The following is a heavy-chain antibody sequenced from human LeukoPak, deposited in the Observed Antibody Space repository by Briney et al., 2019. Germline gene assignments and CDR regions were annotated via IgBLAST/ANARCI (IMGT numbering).Heavy chain of an antibody. CDR3: TGNYYGSGSYADFDY. J-gene: IGHJ4*02. D-gene: IGHD3-10*01. CDR1: GFTFSGSA. CDR2: IRSTANGYAT. Sequence: PGGSLRLSCAASGFTFSGSALHWVRQASGKGLEWVGRIRSTANGYATAYAASVKGRFTISRDDSKNTAYLQMDRLKTEDTAVYYCTGNYYGSGSYADFDYWGQGTLVTVSS. V-gene: IGHV3-73*01.